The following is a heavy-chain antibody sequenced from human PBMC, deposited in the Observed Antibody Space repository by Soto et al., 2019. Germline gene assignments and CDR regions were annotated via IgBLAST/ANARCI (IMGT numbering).Heavy chain of an antibody. CDR1: GITLSSYA. CDR2: ISASGGST. Sequence: GGTLRLSCAASGITLSSYAMSWVRQAPGKGPEWVSGISASGGSTSYADSVKGRITISRDNSKHTPYLQMNCLRADDTAVYHCARGQNSAPYRSYFDHCGQGARVTV. CDR3: ARGQNSAPYRSYFDH. D-gene: IGHD3-16*02. V-gene: IGHV3-23*01. J-gene: IGHJ4*02.